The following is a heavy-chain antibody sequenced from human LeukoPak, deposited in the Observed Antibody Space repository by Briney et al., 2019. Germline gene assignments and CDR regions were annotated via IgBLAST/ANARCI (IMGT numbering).Heavy chain of an antibody. J-gene: IGHJ4*02. CDR3: ARGRRYYYDSSGYYYDY. V-gene: IGHV4-34*01. CDR1: GGSFSGYY. D-gene: IGHD3-22*01. Sequence: PSETLSLTCAVYGGSFSGYYWSWIRQPPGKELEWIGEINHSGSTNYNPSLKSRVTISVDTSKNQFSLKLSSVTAADTAVYYCARGRRYYYDSSGYYYDYWGQGTLVTVSS. CDR2: INHSGST.